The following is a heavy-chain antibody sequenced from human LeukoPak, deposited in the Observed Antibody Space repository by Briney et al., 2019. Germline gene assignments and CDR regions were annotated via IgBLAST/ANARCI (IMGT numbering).Heavy chain of an antibody. CDR2: ISGSGGST. V-gene: IGHV3-23*01. Sequence: GGSLRLSCAASGFTFSSYAMSWVRQAPGKGLEWVSAISGSGGSTYYADSVKGRFTISRDNSKNTLYLQMNSLRAEDTAVYYCARHADYYDFWSGYSPTYNWFDPWGQGTLVTVSS. D-gene: IGHD3-3*01. J-gene: IGHJ5*02. CDR3: ARHADYYDFWSGYSPTYNWFDP. CDR1: GFTFSSYA.